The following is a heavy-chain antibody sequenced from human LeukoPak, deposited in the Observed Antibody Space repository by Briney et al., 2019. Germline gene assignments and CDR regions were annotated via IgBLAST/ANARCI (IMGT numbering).Heavy chain of an antibody. CDR2: IGTAGEI. Sequence: PGGSLRLSCAASGFTFSSYDIHWVRQATGKGLEWVSGIGTAGEIYYPGSVKGRFTISRDNAKNSLYLQMNSLSAEDTAVYYCAKDYQVPTAPFDYWGQGTLVTVSS. D-gene: IGHD2-2*01. CDR3: AKDYQVPTAPFDY. J-gene: IGHJ4*02. V-gene: IGHV3-13*01. CDR1: GFTFSSYD.